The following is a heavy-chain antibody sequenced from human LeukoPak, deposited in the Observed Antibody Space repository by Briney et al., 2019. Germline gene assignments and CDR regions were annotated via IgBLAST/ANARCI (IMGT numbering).Heavy chain of an antibody. Sequence: SETLSLTCTVSGVSSSSSYWSWIRQPPVKGLGWIGYIFYSGDSSHNPSFKSRVSISLDTSKDQISVKLSSVTAADTAVYYCARHRFACPLDSWGQGTLVTVSS. D-gene: IGHD2-21*01. J-gene: IGHJ4*02. CDR2: IFYSGDS. CDR3: ARHRFACPLDS. CDR1: GVSSSSSY. V-gene: IGHV4-59*08.